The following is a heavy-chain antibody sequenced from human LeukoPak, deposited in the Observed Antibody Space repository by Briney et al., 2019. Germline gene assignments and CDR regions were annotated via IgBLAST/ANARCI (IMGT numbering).Heavy chain of an antibody. CDR3: ARDDGGYDVDYYYYMDV. CDR2: ISSSGSTI. J-gene: IGHJ6*03. D-gene: IGHD5-12*01. Sequence: GGSLRLSCAASGFTFGDYYMSWVRQAPGKGLEWVSYISSSGSTIYYADSVKGRFTISRDKAKKSLYMQMNSLRAEDPAVYYCARDDGGYDVDYYYYMDVWGKGTTVTVSS. CDR1: GFTFGDYY. V-gene: IGHV3-11*04.